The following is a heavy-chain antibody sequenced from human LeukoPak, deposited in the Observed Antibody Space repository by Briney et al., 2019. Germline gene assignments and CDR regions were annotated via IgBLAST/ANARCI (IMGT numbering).Heavy chain of an antibody. CDR2: ISAYNGNT. Sequence: ASVKVSCKASGYTFTSYGISWVRQAPGQGLEWMGWISAYNGNTNYAQKLQGRVTMTTDTSTSTAYMELRSLRSNDTAVYYCARERGYSYGQPSEFDYWGQGTLVTVSS. V-gene: IGHV1-18*01. J-gene: IGHJ4*02. D-gene: IGHD5-18*01. CDR1: GYTFTSYG. CDR3: ARERGYSYGQPSEFDY.